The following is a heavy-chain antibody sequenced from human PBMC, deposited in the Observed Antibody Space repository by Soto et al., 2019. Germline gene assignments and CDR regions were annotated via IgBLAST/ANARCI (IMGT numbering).Heavy chain of an antibody. J-gene: IGHJ3*02. CDR1: GGSVSNYY. Sequence: SDTLSLTCTVSGGSVSNYYCSWVRQPPGKGLEWIGYMYTSATAYYNSSLKSRVTISVDVSKNQFSLVLNSVTAADTAVYYCAKHSRQTNDGFDIWGQGTMVTVSS. CDR2: MYTSATA. CDR3: AKHSRQTNDGFDI. V-gene: IGHV4-4*09.